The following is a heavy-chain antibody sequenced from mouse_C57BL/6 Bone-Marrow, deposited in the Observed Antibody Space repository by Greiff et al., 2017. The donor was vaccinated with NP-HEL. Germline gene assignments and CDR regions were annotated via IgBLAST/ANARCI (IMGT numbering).Heavy chain of an antibody. CDR2: IRNKANGYTT. V-gene: IGHV7-3*01. CDR3: ATGGYYYGSRDY. D-gene: IGHD1-1*01. J-gene: IGHJ2*01. CDR1: GFTFTDYY. Sequence: EVKLEESGGGLVQPGGSLSLSCAASGFTFTDYYMSWVRQPPGKALEWLGFIRNKANGYTTEYSASVKGRFTISRDNSQSILYLQMNALRAEDSATYYCATGGYYYGSRDYWGQGTTLTVSS.